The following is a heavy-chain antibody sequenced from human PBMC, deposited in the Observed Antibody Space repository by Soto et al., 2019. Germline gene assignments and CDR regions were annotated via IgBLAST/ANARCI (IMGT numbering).Heavy chain of an antibody. D-gene: IGHD2-15*01. J-gene: IGHJ6*02. Sequence: QVQLIQSGAEVKKPGSSVKVSCTASGGSFSNYGIDWVRQAPGQGLEWMGGIIPLFGTANYAQKCQGRVTMTAYESKNTSYIELPRRRSEDTAVYYCAKCGYNVVVSDEFYSYGLGVWGQGTTVTVSS. V-gene: IGHV1-69*01. CDR1: GGSFSNYG. CDR3: AKCGYNVVVSDEFYSYGLGV. CDR2: IIPLFGTA.